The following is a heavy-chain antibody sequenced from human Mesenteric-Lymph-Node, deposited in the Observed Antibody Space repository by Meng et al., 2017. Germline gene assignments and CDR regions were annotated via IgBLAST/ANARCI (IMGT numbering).Heavy chain of an antibody. CDR3: ARQEDIVVVVAATGGAFDI. Sequence: GESLKISCKGSGYSFTSYWIGWVRQMPGKGLEWMGIIYPGDSDTRYSPSFQGQVTISADKSISTAYLQWSSLKASDTAMYYCARQEDIVVVVAATGGAFDIWGQGTMVTVSS. CDR2: IYPGDSDT. CDR1: GYSFTSYW. J-gene: IGHJ3*02. D-gene: IGHD2-15*01. V-gene: IGHV5-51*01.